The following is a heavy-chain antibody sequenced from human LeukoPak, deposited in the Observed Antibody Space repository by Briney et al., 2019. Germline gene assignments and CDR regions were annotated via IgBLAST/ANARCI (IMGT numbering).Heavy chain of an antibody. CDR1: GFTFSSYA. CDR2: ISGSGGST. V-gene: IGHV3-23*01. J-gene: IGHJ4*02. D-gene: IGHD3-22*01. CDR3: AKDGVPAPSALVVVITGRFDY. Sequence: GGSLRLSCAASGFTFSSYAMSWVRQAPGKGLEWVSAISGSGGSTYYADSVTGRFTISRDNSKNTLYLQMNSLRAEDTAVYYCAKDGVPAPSALVVVITGRFDYWGQGTLVTVSS.